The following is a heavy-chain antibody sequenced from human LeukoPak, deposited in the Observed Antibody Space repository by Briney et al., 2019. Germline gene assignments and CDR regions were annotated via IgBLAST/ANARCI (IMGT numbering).Heavy chain of an antibody. V-gene: IGHV3-53*05. CDR2: IYSGGST. J-gene: IGHJ5*02. D-gene: IGHD3-3*01. CDR1: GFTVSSNY. CDR3: ARAPKVLRFLEWLGWFDP. Sequence: GGSLRLSCAASGFTVSSNYMSWVRQAPGKGLEWVSVIYSGGSTYYADSVKGRFTISRDNSKNTLYLQMNSLRAEDTAVYYCARAPKVLRFLEWLGWFDPWGQGTLVTVSS.